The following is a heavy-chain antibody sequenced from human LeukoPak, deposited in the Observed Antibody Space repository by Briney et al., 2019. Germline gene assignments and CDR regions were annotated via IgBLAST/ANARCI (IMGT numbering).Heavy chain of an antibody. D-gene: IGHD6-19*01. CDR1: GGSFSGYY. CDR2: VNDSGST. Sequence: SETLSLTCAVYGGSFSGYYWSWIRQPPGKGLEWIGEVNDSGSTNHNPSPKSRVTTSVDTSKNQFSLKLNSVTAADTAVDYCARTSVAGTKNFDYWGQGILVTVSS. J-gene: IGHJ4*02. V-gene: IGHV4-34*01. CDR3: ARTSVAGTKNFDY.